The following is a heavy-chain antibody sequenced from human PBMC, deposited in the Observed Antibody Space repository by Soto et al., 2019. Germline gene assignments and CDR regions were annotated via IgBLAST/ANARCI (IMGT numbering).Heavy chain of an antibody. Sequence: PSETLSLTCTVSGGSISSDDYYWSWIRQPPGKGLEWIGYISYSGTTYYNPSLKSRVTISIDMSQNQFSLKLSFVTAADTAVYYCARNLGGYSNNYFDYWGQGTLVTSPQ. V-gene: IGHV4-30-4*01. CDR1: GGSISSDDYY. CDR2: ISYSGTT. D-gene: IGHD5-18*01. J-gene: IGHJ4*02. CDR3: ARNLGGYSNNYFDY.